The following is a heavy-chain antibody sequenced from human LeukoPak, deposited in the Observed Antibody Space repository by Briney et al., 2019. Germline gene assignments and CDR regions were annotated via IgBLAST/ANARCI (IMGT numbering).Heavy chain of an antibody. Sequence: PGGSLRLSCAASGFTFSSYWMSWVRQAPGKGLEWVANIKQDGSEKYYVDSVKGRFTISRDNAKNSLYLQMNSLRAEDTAVYYCARDPIAAAGTVAPHRYYFDYWGQGTLVTVSS. J-gene: IGHJ4*02. CDR1: GFTFSSYW. D-gene: IGHD6-13*01. V-gene: IGHV3-7*01. CDR3: ARDPIAAAGTVAPHRYYFDY. CDR2: IKQDGSEK.